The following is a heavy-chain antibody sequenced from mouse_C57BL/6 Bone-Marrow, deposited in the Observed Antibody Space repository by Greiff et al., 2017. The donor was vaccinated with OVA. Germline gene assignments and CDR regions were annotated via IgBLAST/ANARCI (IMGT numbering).Heavy chain of an antibody. CDR3: ARSAPEFAY. Sequence: VQLQESGAELARPGASVKLSCKASGYTFTSYGISWVKQRTGQGLEWIGEIYPRSGNTYYNEKFKGKATLTADKSSSTAYMELRSLTSEDSAVYFCARSAPEFAYWGQGTLVTVSA. V-gene: IGHV1-81*01. J-gene: IGHJ3*01. CDR1: GYTFTSYG. CDR2: IYPRSGNT.